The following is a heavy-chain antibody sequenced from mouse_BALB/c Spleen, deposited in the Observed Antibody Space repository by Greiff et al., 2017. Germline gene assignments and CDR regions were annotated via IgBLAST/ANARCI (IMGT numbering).Heavy chain of an antibody. Sequence: VQLQESGAELAKPGASVKMSCKASGYTFTSYWMHWVKQRPGQGLEWIGYINPSTGYTEYNQKFKDKATLTADKSSSTAYMQLSSLTSEDSAVYYCARGSGYSWCAYWGQGTLVTVSA. CDR1: GYTFTSYW. V-gene: IGHV1-7*01. J-gene: IGHJ3*01. CDR2: INPSTGYT. CDR3: ARGSGYSWCAY. D-gene: IGHD2-3*01.